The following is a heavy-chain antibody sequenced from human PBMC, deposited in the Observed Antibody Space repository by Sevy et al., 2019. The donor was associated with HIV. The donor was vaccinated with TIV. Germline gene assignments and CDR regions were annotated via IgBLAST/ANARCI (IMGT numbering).Heavy chain of an antibody. V-gene: IGHV4-4*07. CDR2: IFTSGTT. J-gene: IGHJ4*02. CDR3: ARVRGYGDSFYFDY. D-gene: IGHD4-17*01. Sequence: SETLSLTCTVSGDSISTFYWGWIRQPAGKGLEWIGRIFTSGTTNYNPSLKSRLTMSVDTSKNQFSLKLSSVTAADTAVYYWARVRGYGDSFYFDYWGQGILVTVSS. CDR1: GDSISTFY.